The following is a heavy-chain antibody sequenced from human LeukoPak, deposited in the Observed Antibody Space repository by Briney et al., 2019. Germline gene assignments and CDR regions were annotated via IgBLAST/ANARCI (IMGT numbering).Heavy chain of an antibody. CDR2: INPNSGGT. J-gene: IGHJ6*03. CDR1: GYTFTGYY. D-gene: IGHD3-10*01. V-gene: IGHV1-2*02. CDR3: ARGNYYGSNGYYYYYMDV. Sequence: ASVKVSCKASGYTFTGYYMHWVRQAPGQGLEWMGWINPNSGGTNYAQKFQGRVTMTRDTSISTAYMELSRLRSDDTAVYYCARGNYYGSNGYYYYYMDVWGKGTTVTVSS.